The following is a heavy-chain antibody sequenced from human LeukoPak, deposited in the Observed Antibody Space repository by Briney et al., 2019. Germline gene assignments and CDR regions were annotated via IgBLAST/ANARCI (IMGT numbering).Heavy chain of an antibody. V-gene: IGHV3-33*01. CDR1: GFTFSSFG. Sequence: GSLRLSCAASGFTFSSFGMHWVRQGPGQGLEWVAVIWYDGSNKYYADSVKGRFTISRDNSKNTLYLQMNSLRAEDTAVYYCAREERAYYFDYWGQGTLVTVSS. J-gene: IGHJ4*02. CDR3: AREERAYYFDY. D-gene: IGHD1-1*01. CDR2: IWYDGSNK.